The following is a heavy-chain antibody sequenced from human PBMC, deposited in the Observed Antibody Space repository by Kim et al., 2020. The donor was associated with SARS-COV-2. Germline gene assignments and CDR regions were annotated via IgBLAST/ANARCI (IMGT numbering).Heavy chain of an antibody. CDR2: ISHSGNT. J-gene: IGHJ4*02. V-gene: IGHV4-38-2*02. CDR3: ARDKVGIAVAGYYFDY. D-gene: IGHD6-19*01. Sequence: SETLSLTCSVSSHSISSFYYWGWIRQPPGKGLEWIGSISHSGNTYFNPSLKSRVTISVDTSKNQFSLKVSSVTAADTAVYYCARDKVGIAVAGYYFDYWGQGTLVTVSS. CDR1: SHSISSFYY.